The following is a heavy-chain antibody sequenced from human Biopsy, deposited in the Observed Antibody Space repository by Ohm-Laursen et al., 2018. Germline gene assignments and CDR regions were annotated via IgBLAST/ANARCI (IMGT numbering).Heavy chain of an antibody. Sequence: GASVKVSYKASGYTFTDQYLHWVRQAPGKGLEWMGGFAPENGKTVYAQNFQARVSMTEDTSTDTAYMELRSLRSEDTAVYYCAADINVWNVNYWGQGTQATVSS. CDR2: FAPENGKT. J-gene: IGHJ4*02. CDR1: GYTFTDQY. D-gene: IGHD1-1*01. CDR3: AADINVWNVNY. V-gene: IGHV1-24*01.